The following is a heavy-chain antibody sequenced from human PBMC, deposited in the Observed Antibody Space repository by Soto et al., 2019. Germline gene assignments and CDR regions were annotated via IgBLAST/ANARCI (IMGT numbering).Heavy chain of an antibody. CDR1: GFTFSPYG. J-gene: IGHJ6*02. CDR2: ISYDGTSE. CDR3: AKPLFAYSFYFFALDA. V-gene: IGHV3-30*18. D-gene: IGHD4-4*01. Sequence: QVQLVESGGGVVQPGRSLRLSCAASGFTFSPYGMHWVRQAPGKGLEWVAVISYDGTSEFYADSVKGRFTISRDNSKNTLYLQMNSLRPDDTAMYYCAKPLFAYSFYFFALDAWGQGTTVTVSS.